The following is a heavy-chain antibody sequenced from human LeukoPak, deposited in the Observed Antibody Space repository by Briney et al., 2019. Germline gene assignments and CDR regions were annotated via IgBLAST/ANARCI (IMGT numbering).Heavy chain of an antibody. CDR2: ISYDSEGN. CDR1: GFKFSTYW. J-gene: IGHJ6*03. V-gene: IGHV3-30*18. D-gene: IGHD3-16*01. Sequence: PGGSLRLSCVASGFKFSTYWMSWVRQAPGKGLEWVAAISYDSEGNYHVDSVKGRFTISRDNSKNTLYLQMNSLRVEDTAVYYCAKDGGNWYDSRGNHLMRSYMDVWGTGTTVTVSS. CDR3: AKDGGNWYDSRGNHLMRSYMDV.